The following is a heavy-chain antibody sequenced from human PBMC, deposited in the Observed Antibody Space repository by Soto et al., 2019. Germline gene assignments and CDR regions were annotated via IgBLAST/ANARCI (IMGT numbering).Heavy chain of an antibody. Sequence: QVQLVQSGAEVKKPGSSVQVSCKASGGTFSSYSINWVRQAPGQVLEWMGEIIPIFGTANYAQKFQGRVTITEDESTSAAYMELSSLRSDDTAVYYCARDGGRHSGGIDYWGQGTLVTVSS. V-gene: IGHV1-69*01. J-gene: IGHJ4*02. D-gene: IGHD1-26*01. CDR2: IIPIFGTA. CDR3: ARDGGRHSGGIDY. CDR1: GGTFSSYS.